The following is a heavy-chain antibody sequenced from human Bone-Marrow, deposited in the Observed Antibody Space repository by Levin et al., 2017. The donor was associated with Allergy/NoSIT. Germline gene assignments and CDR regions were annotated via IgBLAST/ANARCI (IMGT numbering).Heavy chain of an antibody. CDR2: IYFSGST. CDR1: GGSISSYY. V-gene: IGHV4-59*01. CDR3: ARASRYSSHAFDI. Sequence: KTSETLSLTCTVSGGSISSYYWSWIRQPPGKGLEWIGYIYFSGSTNYNPSLKSRVTISVDTSKNQFSLKLSSVTAADTAVYYCARASRYSSHAFDIWGQGTMVTVSS. D-gene: IGHD6-19*01. J-gene: IGHJ3*02.